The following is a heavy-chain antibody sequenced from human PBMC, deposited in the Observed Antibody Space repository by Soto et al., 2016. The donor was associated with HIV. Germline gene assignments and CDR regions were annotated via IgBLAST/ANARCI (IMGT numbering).Heavy chain of an antibody. D-gene: IGHD3-10*01. CDR3: ARDGLGSYYYGSGSQRPLEY. CDR1: GFTFDDYG. CDR2: INWNGGST. Sequence: EVQLVESGGGVVRPGGSLRLSCAASGFTFDDYGMSWVRQAPGKGLEWVSGINWNGGSTGYADSVKGRFTISRDNAKNSLYLQMNSLRAEDTALYYCARDGLGSYYYGSGSQRPLEYWGQGTLVTVSS. V-gene: IGHV3-20*04. J-gene: IGHJ4*02.